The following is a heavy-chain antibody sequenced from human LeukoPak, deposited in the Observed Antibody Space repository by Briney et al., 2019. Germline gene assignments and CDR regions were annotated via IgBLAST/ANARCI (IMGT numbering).Heavy chain of an antibody. CDR3: ARETISATLWFGELLQTNWFDP. Sequence: PGGSLRLSCAASGFTFTRYWMSWVRQAPGKGLEWVANINQDGSENYYVDSVKDRFTISRDNAKNTLYLQMNSLRAEDTAVYYCARETISATLWFGELLQTNWFDPWGQGTLVTVSS. J-gene: IGHJ5*02. D-gene: IGHD3-10*01. V-gene: IGHV3-7*01. CDR2: INQDGSEN. CDR1: GFTFTRYW.